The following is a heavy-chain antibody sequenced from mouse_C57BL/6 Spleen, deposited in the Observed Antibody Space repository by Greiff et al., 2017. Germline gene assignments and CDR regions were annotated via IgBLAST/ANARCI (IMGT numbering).Heavy chain of an antibody. CDR2: IYPGSGST. D-gene: IGHD2-5*01. CDR3: ARWYYSNFNGNY. CDR1: GYTFTSYW. J-gene: IGHJ2*01. V-gene: IGHV1-55*01. Sequence: QVQLQQPGAELVKPGASVKMSCKASGYTFTSYWITWVKQRPGQGLEWIGDIYPGSGSTNYNEKFKSKATLTVDTSSSTAYMQRSSLTSEDSAVYYCARWYYSNFNGNYWGQGTTLTVSS.